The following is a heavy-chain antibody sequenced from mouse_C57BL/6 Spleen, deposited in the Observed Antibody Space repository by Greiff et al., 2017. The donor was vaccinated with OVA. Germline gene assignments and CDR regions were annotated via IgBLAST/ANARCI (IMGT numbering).Heavy chain of an antibody. D-gene: IGHD2-12*01. CDR2: INPNNGGN. J-gene: IGHJ2*01. V-gene: IGHV1-22*01. CDR3: ARWDYYSNYFDY. CDR1: GYTFTDYN. Sequence: EVQRVESGPELVKPGASVKMSCKASGYTFTDYNMHWVKQSHGKSLEWIGYINPNNGGNSYNQKFKGKATLTVNKSSSTAYMELRSLTSEDSAVYYCARWDYYSNYFDYWGQGTTLTVSS.